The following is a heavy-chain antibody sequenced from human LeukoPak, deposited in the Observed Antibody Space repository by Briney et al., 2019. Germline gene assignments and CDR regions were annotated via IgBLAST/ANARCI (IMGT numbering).Heavy chain of an antibody. J-gene: IGHJ6*02. V-gene: IGHV3-74*01. CDR3: SRGGDYGDYDYYYYGMDV. CDR2: INSDGSST. Sequence: PGGSLRLSCAASGFTFSSYWMHWVRQAPGKGLVWVSRINSDGSSTSYADSVKGRFTISRENAKNTLYLQMNSLRAEDTAVYYCSRGGDYGDYDYYYYGMDVWGQGTTVTVSS. CDR1: GFTFSSYW. D-gene: IGHD4-17*01.